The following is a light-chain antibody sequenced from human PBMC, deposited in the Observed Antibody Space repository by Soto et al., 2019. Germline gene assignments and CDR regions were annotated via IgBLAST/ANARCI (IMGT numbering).Light chain of an antibody. CDR3: HQYVASPRT. J-gene: IGKJ1*01. CDR2: GAS. Sequence: EIVLTQSPGTLSLSPGEKATISCWASQKIAGGYLAWYQHKPGQAPRLLFYGASNRATGIPYRFSGSGSGTDFTLTISRLEPEDFAVYYCHQYVASPRTFGQGTKVDIK. V-gene: IGKV3-20*01. CDR1: QKIAGGY.